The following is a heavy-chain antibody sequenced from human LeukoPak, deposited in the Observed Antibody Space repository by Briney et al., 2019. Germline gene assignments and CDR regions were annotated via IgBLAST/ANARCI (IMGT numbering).Heavy chain of an antibody. J-gene: IGHJ3*02. V-gene: IGHV4-34*01. CDR2: INHSGST. CDR3: ARVSRKRWLQPRHHAFDI. D-gene: IGHD5-24*01. CDR1: GGSFSGYY. Sequence: SETLSLTCAVYGGSFSGYYWSWIRQPPGKGLEWIGEINHSGSTNYNPSLKSRVTISVDTSKNQFSLELSSVTAADTAVYYCARVSRKRWLQPRHHAFDIWGQGTMVTVSS.